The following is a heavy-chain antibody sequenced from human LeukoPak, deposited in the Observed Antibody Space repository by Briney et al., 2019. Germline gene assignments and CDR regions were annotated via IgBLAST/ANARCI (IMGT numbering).Heavy chain of an antibody. D-gene: IGHD3-10*01. CDR2: IDWDDDK. V-gene: IGHV2-70*04. CDR1: GFSLSTSGMR. Sequence: TGPALVKPTQTLTLTCTFSGFSLSTSGMRVSWIRQLPGKALEWLARIDWDDDKFYSTSLKTRLTISKDSPKNQVVLTITNMDPVDTATYYCARTLPFYGSGSQPFDYWGQGTLVTVSS. CDR3: ARTLPFYGSGSQPFDY. J-gene: IGHJ4*02.